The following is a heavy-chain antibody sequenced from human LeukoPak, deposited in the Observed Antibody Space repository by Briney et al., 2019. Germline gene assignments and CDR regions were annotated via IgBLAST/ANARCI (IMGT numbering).Heavy chain of an antibody. J-gene: IGHJ4*02. V-gene: IGHV3-64D*06. D-gene: IGHD1-26*01. Sequence: TGGSLRPSCSASGFTFSSLAMHCVRQAPGKGLEYVSAVNNNGGSTFYSDSVKGRFTISRDNSKNTLYLQMSSLRAEDTAVYYCAKTMIARYYSAAYYWVQGTLVTVSS. CDR2: VNNNGGST. CDR1: GFTFSSLA. CDR3: AKTMIARYYSAAYY.